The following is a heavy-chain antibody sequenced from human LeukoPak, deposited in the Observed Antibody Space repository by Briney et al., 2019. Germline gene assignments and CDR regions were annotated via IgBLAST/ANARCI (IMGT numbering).Heavy chain of an antibody. J-gene: IGHJ5*02. Sequence: SSETLSLTCAVYGGSFSGYYWSWIRQPPGKGLEWIGEINHSGSTNYNPSLKSRVTISVDTSKNQFSLKLSPVTAADTAVYYCARVYYYGSGSYHNWFDPWGQGTLVTVSS. V-gene: IGHV4-34*01. CDR3: ARVYYYGSGSYHNWFDP. D-gene: IGHD3-10*01. CDR1: GGSFSGYY. CDR2: INHSGST.